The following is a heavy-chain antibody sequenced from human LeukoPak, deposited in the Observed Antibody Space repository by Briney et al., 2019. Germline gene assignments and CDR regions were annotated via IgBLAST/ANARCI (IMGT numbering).Heavy chain of an antibody. D-gene: IGHD3-22*01. J-gene: IGHJ4*02. Sequence: WASVKVSCKASGYTFTSYYMHWVRQAPGQGLEWMGIINPSGGSTSYAQKFQGRVTMTRDTSTSTVYMELSSLRSEDTAVYYCARDRYYDSSGYQPFDYWGQGTLVTVSS. CDR3: ARDRYYDSSGYQPFDY. CDR2: INPSGGST. CDR1: GYTFTSYY. V-gene: IGHV1-46*01.